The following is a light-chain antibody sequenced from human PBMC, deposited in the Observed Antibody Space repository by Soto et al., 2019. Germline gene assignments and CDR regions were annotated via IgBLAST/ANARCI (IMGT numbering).Light chain of an antibody. V-gene: IGLV2-8*01. Sequence: QSALPQPPSASGSPGQSVTISCTGTSSDVGGYNYVSWYQQHPGKAPKPMIYEVSKRPSGVPDRFSGSKSGNTASLTVSGLQAEDEADYYCSSYAGSNNYVFGTGTKVTVL. CDR3: SSYAGSNNYV. CDR1: SSDVGGYNY. J-gene: IGLJ1*01. CDR2: EVS.